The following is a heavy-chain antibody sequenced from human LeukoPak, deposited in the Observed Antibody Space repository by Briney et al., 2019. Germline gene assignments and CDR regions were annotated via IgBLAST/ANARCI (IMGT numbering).Heavy chain of an antibody. CDR1: GRSFSGYY. V-gene: IGHV4-59*08. CDR3: ARHWELLEGDYYYYYMDV. J-gene: IGHJ6*03. CDR2: INSSGST. D-gene: IGHD1-26*01. Sequence: SETLSLTCPVFGRSFSGYYWSWIRPPPGKGLEWIGAINSSGSTNYNPPSKSRVNISVDTPKNQFSLKLSSVTAADTAVYYCARHWELLEGDYYYYYMDVWGKGTTVTVSS.